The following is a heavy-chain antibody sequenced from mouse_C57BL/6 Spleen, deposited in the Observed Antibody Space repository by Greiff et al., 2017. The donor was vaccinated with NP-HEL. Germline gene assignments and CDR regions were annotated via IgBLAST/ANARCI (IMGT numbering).Heavy chain of an antibody. CDR2: IHPNSGST. CDR1: GYTFTSYW. CDR3: SYDYDDYAMDY. Sequence: QVQLQQPGAELAKPGASVKLSCKASGYTFTSYWMHWVKQRPGQGLEWIGMIHPNSGSTNYNEKFKSKATLTVDKSSSTAYMQLSSLTSEDSAVYYCSYDYDDYAMDYWGQGTSVTVSS. J-gene: IGHJ4*01. D-gene: IGHD2-4*01. V-gene: IGHV1-64*01.